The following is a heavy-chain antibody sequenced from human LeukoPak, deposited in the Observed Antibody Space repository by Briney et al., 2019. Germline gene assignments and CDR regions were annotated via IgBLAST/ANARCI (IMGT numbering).Heavy chain of an antibody. Sequence: GGSLRLSCAASGFTFSSYAMSWVRQAPGKGLEWVSAISGSGGSTYYADSVKGRFTISRDNSKNTLYLQMNSLRAEDTAVYYCAKRRSYYDSSGYYGTADYWGRGTLVTVSS. D-gene: IGHD3-22*01. CDR1: GFTFSSYA. CDR3: AKRRSYYDSSGYYGTADY. CDR2: ISGSGGST. J-gene: IGHJ4*02. V-gene: IGHV3-23*01.